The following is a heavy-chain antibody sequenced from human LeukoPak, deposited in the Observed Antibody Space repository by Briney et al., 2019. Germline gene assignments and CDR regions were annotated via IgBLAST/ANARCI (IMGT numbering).Heavy chain of an antibody. CDR1: GGPISTSNYY. CDR3: AKTKLDWLLFDF. D-gene: IGHD3-9*01. J-gene: IGHJ4*02. Sequence: PSETLSLTCSVSGGPISTSNYYWVWIRQSPGKGLEWIGSIFHNGNAFYSPSLQSRVTMSLDTSKSQFYLRLTSVTAADTALYYCAKTKLDWLLFDFWGQGILVTVSS. CDR2: IFHNGNA. V-gene: IGHV4-39*07.